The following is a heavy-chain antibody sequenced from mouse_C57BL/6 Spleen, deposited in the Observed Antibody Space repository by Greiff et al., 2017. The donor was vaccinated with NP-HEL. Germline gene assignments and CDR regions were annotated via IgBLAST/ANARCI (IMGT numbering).Heavy chain of an antibody. J-gene: IGHJ1*03. CDR2: IYPGSGNT. D-gene: IGHD4-1*01. CDR3: ARDWDVFNWYFDV. V-gene: IGHV1-76*01. CDR1: GYTFTDYY. Sequence: QVQLQQSGAELVRPGASVKLSYKASGYTFTDYYINWVKQRPGQGLEWIARIYPGSGNTYYNEKFKGKATLTAEKSSSTAYMQLSSLTSEDSAVYFCARDWDVFNWYFDVWGTGTTVTVSS.